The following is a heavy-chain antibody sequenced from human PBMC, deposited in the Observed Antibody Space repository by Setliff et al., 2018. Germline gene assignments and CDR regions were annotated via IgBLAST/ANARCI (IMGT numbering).Heavy chain of an antibody. CDR3: ARGGDYCGGECYIPPPDSY. Sequence: GGSLRLSCAASGFTFSNYAMSWVRQAPGKGLEWVSAISGSGAISYADSVKGRFTVSRDNSKNTLYLQMNSLRPEDTAVYYCARGGDYCGGECYIPPPDSYWGQGTLVTVSS. J-gene: IGHJ4*02. D-gene: IGHD2-21*01. CDR2: ISGSGAI. CDR1: GFTFSNYA. V-gene: IGHV3-23*01.